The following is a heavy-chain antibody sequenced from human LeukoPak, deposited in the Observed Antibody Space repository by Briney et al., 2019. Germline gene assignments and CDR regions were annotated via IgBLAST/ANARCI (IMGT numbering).Heavy chain of an antibody. D-gene: IGHD3-16*02. CDR1: GFTVSRDY. V-gene: IGHV3-66*01. J-gene: IGHJ2*01. CDR3: ARSVVWGYTSLGEAWYFDL. CDR2: VYDGGST. Sequence: GGSLRLSCAVSGFTVSRDYMSWVRQAPGKGLEWVSVVYDGGSTYYADSVEGRFTISRDNSKKMLYLQMHSLRVEDTAVYYCARSVVWGYTSLGEAWYFDLWGRGTLVTVSS.